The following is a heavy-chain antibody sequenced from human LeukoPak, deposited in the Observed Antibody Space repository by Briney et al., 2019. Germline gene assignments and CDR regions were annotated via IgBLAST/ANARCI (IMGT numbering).Heavy chain of an antibody. V-gene: IGHV4-39*07. CDR2: IFYSGST. CDR3: ARNPISGYDYYFDY. CDR1: GGSISTSNYY. J-gene: IGHJ4*02. D-gene: IGHD5-12*01. Sequence: SETLSLTCTVSGGSISTSNYYWGWIRQPPGKGLEWIGNIFYSGSTYYSPSLRSRVTISVDTSKNQFSLKLSSVTAADTAVYYCARNPISGYDYYFDYWGQGTLVTVSS.